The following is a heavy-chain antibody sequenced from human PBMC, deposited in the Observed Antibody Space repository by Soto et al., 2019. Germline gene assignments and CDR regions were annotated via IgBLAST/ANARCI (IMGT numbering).Heavy chain of an antibody. Sequence: GGSLRLSCAASGFTVSSNYMSWVRQAPGKGLEWVSVIYSGGSTYYADSVKGRFTISRDNSKNTLYLQMNSLRAEDTAVYYCAREDGYRRADAFDIWGQGTMVTLSS. CDR1: GFTVSSNY. CDR3: AREDGYRRADAFDI. J-gene: IGHJ3*02. CDR2: IYSGGST. D-gene: IGHD5-12*01. V-gene: IGHV3-66*01.